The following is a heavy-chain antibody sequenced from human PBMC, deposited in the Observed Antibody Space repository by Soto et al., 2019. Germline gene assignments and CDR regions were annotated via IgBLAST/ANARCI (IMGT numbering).Heavy chain of an antibody. CDR1: GYTFTSYY. J-gene: IGHJ4*02. CDR3: ARVAWETGSGTHGYCSGGSCYPYYFDY. CDR2: INPSGGST. Sequence: SVKVSCKASGYTFTSYYMHWVRQAPGQGLEWMGIINPSGGSTSYAQKFQGRVTMTRDTSTSTVYMELSSLRSEDTAVYYCARVAWETGSGTHGYCSGGSCYPYYFDYWGQGTLVTVSS. V-gene: IGHV1-46*01. D-gene: IGHD2-15*01.